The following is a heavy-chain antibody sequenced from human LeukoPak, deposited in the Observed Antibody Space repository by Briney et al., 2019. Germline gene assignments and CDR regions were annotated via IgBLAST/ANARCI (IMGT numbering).Heavy chain of an antibody. CDR2: IRWNSGSI. CDR1: GFTFDDYA. CDR3: AKDIASSYYYYYMDV. D-gene: IGHD6-6*01. Sequence: GRSLRLSCAASGFTFDDYAMHWVRQAPGKGLEWVSGIRWNSGSICYADSVKGRFTISRDNAKNSLYLQMNSLRAEDMALYYCAKDIASSYYYYYMDVWGKGTTVTVSS. J-gene: IGHJ6*03. V-gene: IGHV3-9*03.